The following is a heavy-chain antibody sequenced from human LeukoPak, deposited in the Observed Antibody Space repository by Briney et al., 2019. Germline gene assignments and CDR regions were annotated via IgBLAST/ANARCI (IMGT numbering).Heavy chain of an antibody. D-gene: IGHD3-22*01. V-gene: IGHV4-59*08. Sequence: PSETLSLTCTVSGGSISSYYWSWIRQPPGKGLEWIGYIYYSGSTNYNPSLKSRVTISVDTSKNKFSLKLSSVTAADTAVYYCARHPHYYDSSGYYQGDAFDIWGQGTMVTVSS. CDR2: IYYSGST. CDR1: GGSISSYY. CDR3: ARHPHYYDSSGYYQGDAFDI. J-gene: IGHJ3*02.